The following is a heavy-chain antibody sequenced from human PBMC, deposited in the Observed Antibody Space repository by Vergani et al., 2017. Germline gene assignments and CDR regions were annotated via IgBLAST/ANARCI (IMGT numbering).Heavy chain of an antibody. D-gene: IGHD3-16*01. CDR3: VKDNDYDADGTFDL. Sequence: VEAGGGLVQPGGFLRLSCTASGFTFQAFAFNWVRQVSGRGLEWVSGIDRNYGVKNGNSFEGRFSISRDNAKKAVFLQMNNLRHEDTALYFCVKDNDYDADGTFDLWGRGTLFTVSS. V-gene: IGHV3-9*01. CDR2: IDRNYGVK. J-gene: IGHJ2*01. CDR1: GFTFQAFA.